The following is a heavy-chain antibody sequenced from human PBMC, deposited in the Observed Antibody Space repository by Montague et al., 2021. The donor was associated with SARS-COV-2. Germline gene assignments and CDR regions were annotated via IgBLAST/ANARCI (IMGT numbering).Heavy chain of an antibody. CDR2: IYHSGNT. CDR1: GGSISSSNW. CDR3: ARGIKRAAALDY. D-gene: IGHD6-13*01. Sequence: SETLSLTCAVSGGSISSSNWWNWVRQPPGKVLEWIGEIYHSGNTNYNPSLKSRVTISVDKSKNQFSLKLSSVTAADTAVYYCARGIKRAAALDYWGQGTLVTISS. J-gene: IGHJ4*02. V-gene: IGHV4-4*02.